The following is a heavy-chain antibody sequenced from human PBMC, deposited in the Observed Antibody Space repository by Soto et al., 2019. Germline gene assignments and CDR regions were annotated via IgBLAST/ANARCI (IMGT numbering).Heavy chain of an antibody. Sequence: SLETLPLTCTVSGGSISSGDYYWSWIRQPPGKGLEWIGYIYYSGSTYYNPSLKSRVTISVDTSKNQFSLKLSSVTAADTAVYYCARDREYYYYGMDVWGQGTTVTVSS. CDR3: ARDREYYYYGMDV. CDR1: GGSISSGDYY. V-gene: IGHV4-30-4*01. CDR2: IYYSGST. J-gene: IGHJ6*02.